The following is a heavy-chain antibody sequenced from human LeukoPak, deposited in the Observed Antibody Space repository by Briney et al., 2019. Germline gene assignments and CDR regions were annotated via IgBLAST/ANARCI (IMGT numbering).Heavy chain of an antibody. CDR2: ISSSGNTI. V-gene: IGHV3-11*04. J-gene: IGHJ4*02. Sequence: PGGSLRLSCAASGFTFSDYYITWLRQAPGKGLEGVSYISSSGNTIYYAESVKGRFTIPRDHAKNSLYLQMNSLRAEDTAVYYCARGWDDLAARGYYFDYWGQGTLVTVSP. D-gene: IGHD6-6*01. CDR1: GFTFSDYY. CDR3: ARGWDDLAARGYYFDY.